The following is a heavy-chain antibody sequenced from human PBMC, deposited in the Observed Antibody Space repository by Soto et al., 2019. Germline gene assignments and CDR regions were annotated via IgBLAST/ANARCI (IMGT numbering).Heavy chain of an antibody. CDR2: IYSDGTT. CDR1: GGSITSYY. CDR3: SRVDCSNTNCRTRGMDV. V-gene: IGHV4-4*07. J-gene: IGHJ6*02. Sequence: QVHLQESGPGLVKPSETLSLICTVSGGSITSYYWSWVRQPVGKGLEWVGRIYSDGTTNYSPSLNSRVTRSLDTSTNQFSLWLSSVTAADTALYYCSRVDCSNTNCRTRGMDVWGQGTTVTVSS. D-gene: IGHD2-2*01.